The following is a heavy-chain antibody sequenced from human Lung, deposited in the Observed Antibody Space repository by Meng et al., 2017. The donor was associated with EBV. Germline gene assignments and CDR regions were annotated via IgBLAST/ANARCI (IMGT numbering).Heavy chain of an antibody. CDR1: GGSFSGYY. Sequence: HQQQWGAGLLKPSEPLSLTCVVYGGSFSGYYWSWIRQPPGKGREWIGEINHSGSTNYNPSLKSRVTISVDTSKNQFSLKLSSVTAADTAVYYCARARGITMVRGAMAPFVDYWGQGTLVTISS. D-gene: IGHD3-10*01. V-gene: IGHV4-34*01. J-gene: IGHJ4*02. CDR2: INHSGST. CDR3: ARARGITMVRGAMAPFVDY.